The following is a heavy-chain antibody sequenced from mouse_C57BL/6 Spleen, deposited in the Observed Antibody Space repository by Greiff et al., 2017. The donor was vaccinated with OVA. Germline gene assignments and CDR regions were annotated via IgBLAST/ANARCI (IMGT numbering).Heavy chain of an antibody. Sequence: EVQLQQSGPELVKPGASVKISCKASGYSFTGYYMNWVKQSPEKSLEWIGEINPSTGGTTYNQKFKAKATLTVDKSSSTAYMQLKRLTSEDSAVYYCARSYYYGSSPYAMDYWGQGTSVTVSS. CDR1: GYSFTGYY. D-gene: IGHD1-1*01. CDR3: ARSYYYGSSPYAMDY. CDR2: INPSTGGT. V-gene: IGHV1-42*01. J-gene: IGHJ4*01.